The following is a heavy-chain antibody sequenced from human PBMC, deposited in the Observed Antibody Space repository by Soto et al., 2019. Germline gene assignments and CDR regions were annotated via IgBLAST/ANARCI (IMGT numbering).Heavy chain of an antibody. V-gene: IGHV1-69*01. Sequence: QVQLVQSGAEVKKPGSSVKVSCKASGGTFSSYAISWVRQAPGQGLEWMGGIIPIFGTANYAQKFQGRVTITADESTSTAYMELSSLRSEDTAVYYCARSDCGGDCYSSYYYYGMAVWGQGTTVTVSS. D-gene: IGHD2-21*02. J-gene: IGHJ6*02. CDR1: GGTFSSYA. CDR2: IIPIFGTA. CDR3: ARSDCGGDCYSSYYYYGMAV.